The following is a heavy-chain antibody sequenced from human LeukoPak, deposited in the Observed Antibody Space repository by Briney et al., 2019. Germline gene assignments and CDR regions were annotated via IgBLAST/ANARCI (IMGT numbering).Heavy chain of an antibody. CDR2: INPKSGGT. V-gene: IGHV1-2*02. J-gene: IGHJ6*03. D-gene: IGHD3-10*01. CDR1: GYSFTGHY. Sequence: ASVKVSCKASGYSFTGHYMHWVRQAPGQGLEWMGWINPKSGGTNYAQKFQGRVTMTRDTSISTAYMELSRLRSDDTAVYYCARDALWFGLNYYMDVWGKGTTVTVSS. CDR3: ARDALWFGLNYYMDV.